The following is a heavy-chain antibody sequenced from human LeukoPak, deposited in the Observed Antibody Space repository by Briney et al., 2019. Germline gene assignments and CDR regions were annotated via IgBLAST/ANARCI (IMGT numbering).Heavy chain of an antibody. CDR2: IYSGGST. CDR1: GFTVSSKY. Sequence: GGSLRLSCAASGFTVSSKYMSWVRQAPGKGLEWVSVIYSGGSTYYADSVKGRFTISRDNSKNMLFLQMNSPRAEDTAVYYCARFYDSSGYLDYWGQGTLVTVSS. D-gene: IGHD3-22*01. J-gene: IGHJ4*02. V-gene: IGHV3-66*01. CDR3: ARFYDSSGYLDY.